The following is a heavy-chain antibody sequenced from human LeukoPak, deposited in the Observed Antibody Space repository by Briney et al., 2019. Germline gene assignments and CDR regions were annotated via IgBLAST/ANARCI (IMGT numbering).Heavy chain of an antibody. Sequence: SETLSLTCTVSGGSLSSSSYYWGWIRQPPGKGLEWIGSIYYSGSTYYNLSLKSRVTISVDTSKNQFSLKLSSVTAADTAVYYCARVEGNDSTPRGGYYFDYWGQGTLVTVSS. CDR1: GGSLSSSSYY. CDR2: IYYSGST. J-gene: IGHJ4*02. CDR3: ARVEGNDSTPRGGYYFDY. D-gene: IGHD3-22*01. V-gene: IGHV4-39*07.